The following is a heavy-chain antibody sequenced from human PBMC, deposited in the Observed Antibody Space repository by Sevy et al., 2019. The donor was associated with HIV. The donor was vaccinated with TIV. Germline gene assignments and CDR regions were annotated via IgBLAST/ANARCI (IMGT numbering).Heavy chain of an antibody. CDR1: DGSFSGYY. Sequence: SETLSLTCGVHDGSFSGYYWNWIRQLPGKGLEWIGEINESGITYYNPSLKSRVTISVDTSKKQFSLKLNSVTAADTAVYFCARSPPVVVVPGAPSWFDPWGQGTLVTGSS. D-gene: IGHD2-2*01. CDR2: INESGIT. V-gene: IGHV4-34*01. CDR3: ARSPPVVVVPGAPSWFDP. J-gene: IGHJ5*02.